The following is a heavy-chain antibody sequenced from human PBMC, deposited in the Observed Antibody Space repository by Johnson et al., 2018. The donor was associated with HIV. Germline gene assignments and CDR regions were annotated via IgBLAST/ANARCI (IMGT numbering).Heavy chain of an antibody. CDR1: GFTFSYYY. V-gene: IGHV3-11*04. J-gene: IGHJ3*02. CDR3: GREPRPPNAFDI. CDR2: ISSSGSTI. Sequence: QVQLVESGGGLVKPGGSLRLSCAASGFTFSYYYMSWIRQAPGKGLEWVSYISSSGSTIYYADSVKGRFTISRDNAKNSLYLQMNSLRVDDTAVYYCGREPRPPNAFDIWGQGTMVTVSS.